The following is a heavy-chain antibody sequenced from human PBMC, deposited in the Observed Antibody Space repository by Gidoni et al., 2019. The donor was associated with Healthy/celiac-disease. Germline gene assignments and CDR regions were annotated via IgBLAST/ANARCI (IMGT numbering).Heavy chain of an antibody. Sequence: EVQLLASGVGLVQPGGSLRLSCAASGFTFSSYAMSWVRQAPGKGLEGVSGIRGSGAYTYYADSVKGRFTISRDNSKNTVYLQINSLRAEDTAVYYCAKASDSWNYENYFDYWGQGMLVTVSS. D-gene: IGHD1-7*01. CDR3: AKASDSWNYENYFDY. V-gene: IGHV3-23*01. CDR2: IRGSGAYT. J-gene: IGHJ4*02. CDR1: GFTFSSYA.